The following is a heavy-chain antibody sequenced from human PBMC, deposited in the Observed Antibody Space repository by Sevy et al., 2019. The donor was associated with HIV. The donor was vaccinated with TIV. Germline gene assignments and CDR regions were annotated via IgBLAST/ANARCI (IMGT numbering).Heavy chain of an antibody. Sequence: GGSLRLSCAASGFTFTSYAMSWVRQAPGKGLEWVSGISASGASTHDADSVKGRFTISRENSKNTLHLQMNSLRGEDTAIYYCAKDLGAGVWFGEGDWGQGTLVTVSS. V-gene: IGHV3-23*01. CDR2: ISASGAST. J-gene: IGHJ4*02. CDR3: AKDLGAGVWFGEGD. D-gene: IGHD3-10*01. CDR1: GFTFTSYA.